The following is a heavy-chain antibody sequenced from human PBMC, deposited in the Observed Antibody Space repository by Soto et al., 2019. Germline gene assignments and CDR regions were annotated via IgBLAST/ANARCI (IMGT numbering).Heavy chain of an antibody. V-gene: IGHV4-38-2*01. CDR1: GYSISSGYY. J-gene: IGHJ4*02. D-gene: IGHD6-13*01. CDR2: IYHSGST. CDR3: ARLGSSWQLDY. Sequence: SETLSLTCAVSGYSISSGYYWGWIRQPPGKGLEWIGSIYHSGSTYYNPSLKSRVTISVDKSKNQFSLKLSSVTAADTAVYYCARLGSSWQLDYWGQGTLVTVSS.